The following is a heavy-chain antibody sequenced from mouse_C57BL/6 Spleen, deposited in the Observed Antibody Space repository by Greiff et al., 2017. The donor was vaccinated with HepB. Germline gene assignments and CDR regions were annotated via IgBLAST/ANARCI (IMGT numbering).Heavy chain of an antibody. J-gene: IGHJ3*01. CDR3: ARVYYDYDDPGWFAY. V-gene: IGHV1-52*01. D-gene: IGHD2-4*01. CDR2: IDPSDSET. CDR1: GYTFTSYW. Sequence: VQLQQPGAELVRPGSSVKLSCKASGYTFTSYWMHWVKQRPIQGLEWIGNIDPSDSETHYNQKFKDKATLTVDKSSSTAYMQLSSLTSEDSAVYYCARVYYDYDDPGWFAYWGQGTLVTVSA.